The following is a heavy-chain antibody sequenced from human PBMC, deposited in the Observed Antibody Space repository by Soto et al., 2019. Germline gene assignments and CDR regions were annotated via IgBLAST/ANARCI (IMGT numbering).Heavy chain of an antibody. CDR3: AHRRTRGKPILFAY. CDR2: IDGGENT. Sequence: QITVKESGPALVKPTQTLTLTCTFSGLAFSTADRAVGWIRQAPGKALDWLALIDGGENTRYSPSLKTRLTIAPGTSKTQVVPTMTDMEPGDTATYSRAHRRTRGKPILFAYWGQGTLAT. J-gene: IGHJ4*02. D-gene: IGHD1-1*01. CDR1: GLAFSTADRA. V-gene: IGHV2-5*02.